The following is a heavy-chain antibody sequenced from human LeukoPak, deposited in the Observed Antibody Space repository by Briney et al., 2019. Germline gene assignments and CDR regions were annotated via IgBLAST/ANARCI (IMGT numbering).Heavy chain of an antibody. CDR3: AKDRYNYGYVDY. J-gene: IGHJ4*02. V-gene: IGHV3-30*02. D-gene: IGHD5-18*01. Sequence: GGSLRLSCAASRFTFSSYGMHWVRQAPGKGLEWMAFIRYDGSNKYYADSVKGRFTISRDNSKNTLYLQMNSLRAEDTAVYYCAKDRYNYGYVDYWGQGTLVTVSS. CDR2: IRYDGSNK. CDR1: RFTFSSYG.